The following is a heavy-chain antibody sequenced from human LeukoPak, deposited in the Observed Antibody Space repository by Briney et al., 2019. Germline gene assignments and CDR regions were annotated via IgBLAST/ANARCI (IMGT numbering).Heavy chain of an antibody. D-gene: IGHD3-22*01. CDR2: INHSGST. J-gene: IGHJ6*03. CDR3: ARGHSYYDSRGYYPYYYYYMDV. CDR1: GGSFSGYY. V-gene: IGHV4-34*01. Sequence: SETLSLTCAVYGGSFSGYYWSWIRQPPGKGLEWIGEINHSGSTNYNPSLKSRVTISVDTSKNQFSLKLSSVTAADTAVYYCARGHSYYDSRGYYPYYYYYMDVWGKGTTVTVSS.